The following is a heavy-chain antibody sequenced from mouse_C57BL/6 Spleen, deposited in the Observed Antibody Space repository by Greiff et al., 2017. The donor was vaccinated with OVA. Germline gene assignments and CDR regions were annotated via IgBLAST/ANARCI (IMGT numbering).Heavy chain of an antibody. CDR1: GFSFNTYA. Sequence: EVKLVESGGGLVQPKGSLKLSCAASGFSFNTYAMNWVRQAPGKGLEWVARIRSKSNNYATYYADSVKDRFTISRDDSESMLYLQMNNLKTEDTAMYYCVGYGNYFDYWGQGTTLTVSS. CDR3: VGYGNYFDY. CDR2: IRSKSNNYAT. V-gene: IGHV10-1*01. D-gene: IGHD2-10*02. J-gene: IGHJ2*01.